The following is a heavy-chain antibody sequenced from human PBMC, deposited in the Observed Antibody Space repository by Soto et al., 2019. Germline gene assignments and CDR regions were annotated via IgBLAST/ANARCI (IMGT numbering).Heavy chain of an antibody. V-gene: IGHV4-34*01. J-gene: IGHJ5*02. CDR1: GGSFSGYY. CDR2: INHSGST. D-gene: IGHD6-13*01. Sequence: SETLSLTSAVYGGSFSGYYWSWIRQPPGKGLEWIGEINHSGSTNYNPSLKSRVTISVDTSKNQFSLKLSSVTAADTAVYYCARRERYSSSWYASVWFDPWGQGTLVTVSS. CDR3: ARRERYSSSWYASVWFDP.